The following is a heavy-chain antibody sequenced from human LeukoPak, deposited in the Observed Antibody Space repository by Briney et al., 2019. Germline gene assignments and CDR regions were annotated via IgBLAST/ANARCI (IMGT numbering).Heavy chain of an antibody. J-gene: IGHJ4*02. Sequence: SGTLSLTCSVSRASISSDHWWSWVRQPPGRGLEWIGEIYYTGTTNFDPSLRGRVSMSVDQVKNQLSLIVNSVTAADTAVYFCARKASGTWFPYDSWGRGTLVTVSS. CDR3: ARKASGTWFPYDS. CDR2: IYYTGTT. D-gene: IGHD6-13*01. CDR1: RASISSDHW. V-gene: IGHV4-4*02.